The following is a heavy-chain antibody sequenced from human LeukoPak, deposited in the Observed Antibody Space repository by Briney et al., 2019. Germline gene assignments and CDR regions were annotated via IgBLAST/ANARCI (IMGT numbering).Heavy chain of an antibody. CDR1: GYTFTSYA. J-gene: IGHJ4*02. Sequence: ASVKVSCKASGYTFTSYAMNWVRQAPGQGLEWMGWINTNTGNPTYAQGFTGRFVFSLDTSVSTACLQISSLKAEDTAVYYCARDPGEWELDGLFDYWGQGTLVTVSS. CDR2: INTNTGNP. V-gene: IGHV7-4-1*02. CDR3: ARDPGEWELDGLFDY. D-gene: IGHD1-26*01.